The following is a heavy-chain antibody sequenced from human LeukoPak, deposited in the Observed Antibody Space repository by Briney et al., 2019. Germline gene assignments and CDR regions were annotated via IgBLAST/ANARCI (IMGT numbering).Heavy chain of an antibody. CDR3: ARDFEWLLPKSPFDAFDI. CDR2: INHSGST. J-gene: IGHJ3*02. V-gene: IGHV4-34*01. Sequence: SETLSLTCAVYGGSFSGYYWSWIRQPPGKGLEWIGEINHSGSTNYNPSLKSRVTISVDTSKNQFSLKLSSVTAADTAVYYCARDFEWLLPKSPFDAFDIWGQGTMITVSS. CDR1: GGSFSGYY. D-gene: IGHD3-9*01.